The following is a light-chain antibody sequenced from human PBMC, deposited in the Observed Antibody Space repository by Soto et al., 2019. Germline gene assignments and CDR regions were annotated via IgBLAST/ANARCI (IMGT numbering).Light chain of an antibody. CDR1: SSNIGSNT. CDR2: SNN. V-gene: IGLV1-44*01. Sequence: QSVLTQPPSASGTPGQRVTISCSGSSSNIGSNTVNWYQQLPGTAPKLLIYSNNQRPAGVPDRFSGSKSGTSACLAISGLQSEDEADCYCAAWDDSLMNYVFGTGTKVTVL. CDR3: AAWDDSLMNYV. J-gene: IGLJ1*01.